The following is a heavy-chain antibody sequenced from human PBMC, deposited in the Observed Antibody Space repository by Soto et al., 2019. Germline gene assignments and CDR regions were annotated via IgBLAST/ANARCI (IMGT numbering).Heavy chain of an antibody. Sequence: GGSLRLSCAASGFTFSSYVMDWVRQAPGKGLEWVAIILSDGSKRYYADSVKGRFTISRDNSNDTLYLQMDSLRPEDTAVYYCARGGRPGGTTTYGLAWGQGTLVTVSS. D-gene: IGHD1-26*01. CDR1: GFTFSSYV. V-gene: IGHV3-30-3*01. CDR3: ARGGRPGGTTTYGLA. J-gene: IGHJ5*02. CDR2: ILSDGSKR.